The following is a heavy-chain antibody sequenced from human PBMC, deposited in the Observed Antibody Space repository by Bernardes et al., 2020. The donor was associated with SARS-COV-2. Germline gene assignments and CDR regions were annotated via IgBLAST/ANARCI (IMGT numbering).Heavy chain of an antibody. V-gene: IGHV3-23*01. CDR2: ISGSGGST. Sequence: GGSLRLSCAASGFTFSSYAMSWVRQAPGKGLEWVSAISGSGGSTYYADSVKGRFTISRDNSKNTLYLQMNSLRAEDTAVYYCAKDLFGQQLVWYYFDYWGQGNRVTVSS. D-gene: IGHD6-13*01. J-gene: IGHJ4*02. CDR1: GFTFSSYA. CDR3: AKDLFGQQLVWYYFDY.